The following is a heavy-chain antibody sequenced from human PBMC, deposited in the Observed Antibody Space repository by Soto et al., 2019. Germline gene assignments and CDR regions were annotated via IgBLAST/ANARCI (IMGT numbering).Heavy chain of an antibody. CDR2: IIPIFGTA. V-gene: IGHV1-69*06. CDR3: ASITMVRGVNWGSGMDV. Sequence: SVKVSGKASGGTFSSYAISWVRHAPGQGLEWMGVIIPIFGTANYAQKFQGIVTITADKSTSTAYMELSSLRSEDTAVYYCASITMVRGVNWGSGMDVWGQGTTVTVSS. CDR1: GGTFSSYA. D-gene: IGHD3-10*01. J-gene: IGHJ6*02.